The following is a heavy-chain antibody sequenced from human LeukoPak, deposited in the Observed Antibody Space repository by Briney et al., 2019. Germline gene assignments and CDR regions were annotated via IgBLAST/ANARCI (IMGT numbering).Heavy chain of an antibody. V-gene: IGHV4-34*01. D-gene: IGHD1-26*01. CDR1: GGSFSGYY. CDR3: AREGSGSYLPTPPDY. J-gene: IGHJ4*02. Sequence: SGTLSLTCAVYGGSFSGYYWSWIRQPPGKGLEWIGEINHSGSTNYNPSLKSRVTISVDTSKNQFSLKLSSVTAADTAVYYCAREGSGSYLPTPPDYWGQGTPVTVSS. CDR2: INHSGST.